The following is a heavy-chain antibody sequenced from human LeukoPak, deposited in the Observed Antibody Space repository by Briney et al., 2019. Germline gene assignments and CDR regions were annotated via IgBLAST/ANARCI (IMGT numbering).Heavy chain of an antibody. CDR2: ISSSGGST. Sequence: GGSLRLSCAASGFTFSSYAMSWVRQAPGKGLEWVSAISSSGGSTYYADSVKGRFTISRDNSKNTLYLQMNSLRAEDTAVYYCAKGRYRCSSTSCYNEPFDYWGQGTLVTVSS. V-gene: IGHV3-23*01. CDR3: AKGRYRCSSTSCYNEPFDY. D-gene: IGHD2-2*02. CDR1: GFTFSSYA. J-gene: IGHJ4*02.